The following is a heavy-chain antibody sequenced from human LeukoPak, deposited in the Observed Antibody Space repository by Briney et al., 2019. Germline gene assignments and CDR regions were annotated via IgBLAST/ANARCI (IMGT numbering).Heavy chain of an antibody. Sequence: SETLSLTCTVSGGSISTYYWSWIRQPPGKGLEWIGYIYYTGSTNYNPSLKSRVTISVDTYKNQFSLKLSSVTAADTAVYYCARTRYYYNSRSYGAPYYFDYWGQGTLVTVSS. V-gene: IGHV4-59*08. CDR1: GGSISTYY. CDR3: ARTRYYYNSRSYGAPYYFDY. J-gene: IGHJ4*02. D-gene: IGHD3-10*01. CDR2: IYYTGST.